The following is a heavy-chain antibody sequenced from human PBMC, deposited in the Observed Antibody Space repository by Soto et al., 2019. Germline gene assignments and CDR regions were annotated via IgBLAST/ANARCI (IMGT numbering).Heavy chain of an antibody. J-gene: IGHJ4*02. CDR2: TSYDGSNK. V-gene: IGHV3-30*19. Sequence: QVQLVESGGGVVQPGASLRLSCVGSGFTFRSYVIHWVRQAPGKGLEWVALTSYDGSNKYYDDSVKGRFTISRDNSRNTVDLHMDSLRLEDTALYSCARWGTTGGLEVWGQGTLVSVSS. CDR1: GFTFRSYV. D-gene: IGHD1-1*01. CDR3: ARWGTTGGLEV.